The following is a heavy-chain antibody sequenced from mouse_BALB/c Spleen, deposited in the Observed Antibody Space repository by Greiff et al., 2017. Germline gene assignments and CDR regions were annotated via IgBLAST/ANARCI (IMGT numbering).Heavy chain of an antibody. D-gene: IGHD1-1*01. CDR3: ARLATVVHAMDY. V-gene: IGHV5-17*02. CDR2: ISSGSSTI. Sequence: EVMLVESGGGLVQPGGSRKLSCAASGFTFSSFGMHWVRQAPEKGLEWVAYISSGSSTIYYADTVKGRFTISRDNPKNTLFLQMTSLRSEDTAMYYCARLATVVHAMDYWGQGTSVTVSS. CDR1: GFTFSSFG. J-gene: IGHJ4*01.